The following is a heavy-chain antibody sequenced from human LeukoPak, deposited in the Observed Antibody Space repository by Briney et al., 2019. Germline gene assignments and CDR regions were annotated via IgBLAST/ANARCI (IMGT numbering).Heavy chain of an antibody. V-gene: IGHV3-21*01. D-gene: IGHD1-14*01. Sequence: GGSLRLSCTTSGLTFSTSGFNWVRQAPGKGLEWVASTGPTGFDRYHADSIKGRFTISRDNANNFLYLQMDILRAEDTAVYYSATETNGRYFDYWGQGTLLTVSS. CDR3: ATETNGRYFDY. J-gene: IGHJ4*02. CDR2: TGPTGFDR. CDR1: GLTFSTSG.